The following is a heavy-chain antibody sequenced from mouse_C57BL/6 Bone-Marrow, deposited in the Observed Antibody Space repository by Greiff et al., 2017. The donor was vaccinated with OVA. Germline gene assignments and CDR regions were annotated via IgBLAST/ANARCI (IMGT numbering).Heavy chain of an antibody. J-gene: IGHJ3*01. CDR2: IYPRSGNT. CDR1: GYTFTSYG. Sequence: QVHVKQSGAELARPGASVKLSCKASGYTFTSYGISWVKQRTGQGLEWIGEIYPRSGNTYYNEKFKGKATLTADKSSSTAYMELRSLTSEDSAVYFCARGLGEFAYWGQGTLVTVSA. CDR3: ARGLGEFAY. V-gene: IGHV1-81*01. D-gene: IGHD4-1*01.